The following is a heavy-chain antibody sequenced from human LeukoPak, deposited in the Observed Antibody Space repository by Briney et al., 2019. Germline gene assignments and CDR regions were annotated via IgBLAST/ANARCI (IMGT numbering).Heavy chain of an antibody. V-gene: IGHV1-69-2*01. D-gene: IGHD6-19*01. CDR3: ATGGWPQSGWGY. Sequence: ASVKISCKVSGYTFTDYYIHWVQQAPGKGLEWMGLVDPEDGETIYAEKFQGRVTITADTSTDTAYMELSSLRSEDTAVYYCATGGWPQSGWGYWGQGTLVTVSS. CDR1: GYTFTDYY. CDR2: VDPEDGET. J-gene: IGHJ4*02.